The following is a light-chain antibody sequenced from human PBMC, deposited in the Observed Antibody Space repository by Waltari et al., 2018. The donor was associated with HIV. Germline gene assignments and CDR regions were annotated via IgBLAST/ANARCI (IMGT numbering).Light chain of an antibody. CDR1: SSDVGGYNY. Sequence: QSALTQPASVSGSPGQSITISCTGTSSDVGGYNYVSWYQQHPGKAPKLMIYDVSKRPSVVSNRFSGSKSGNTASLTISGLQAEDEADYYCCSYAGSSTFVFGGGTKLTVL. J-gene: IGLJ2*01. CDR3: CSYAGSSTFV. V-gene: IGLV2-23*02. CDR2: DVS.